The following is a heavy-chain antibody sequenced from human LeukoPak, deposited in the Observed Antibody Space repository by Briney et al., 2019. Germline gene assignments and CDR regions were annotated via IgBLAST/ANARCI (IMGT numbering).Heavy chain of an antibody. CDR2: ISSSSSYI. V-gene: IGHV3-21*01. Sequence: PGGSLRLSCAASGFTFSSYSMNWVRQAPGKGLEWVSSISSSSSYIYYADSVKGRFTISRDNAKNSLYLQMNSLRAEDTAVYYCARDRLSGSKGLLNYWGQGTLVTVSS. CDR1: GFTFSSYS. J-gene: IGHJ4*02. CDR3: ARDRLSGSKGLLNY. D-gene: IGHD3-22*01.